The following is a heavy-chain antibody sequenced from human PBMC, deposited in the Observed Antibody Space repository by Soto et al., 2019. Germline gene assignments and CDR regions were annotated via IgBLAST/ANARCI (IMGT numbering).Heavy chain of an antibody. CDR3: ASQAMVRGVITRLDD. D-gene: IGHD3-10*01. V-gene: IGHV4-39*01. Sequence: SETLSLTCTVSGGSISSSSYYWGWIRQPPGKGLEWIGSIYYSGSTYYNPSLKSRVTISVDTSKNQFSLKLSSVTAADTAVYYCASQAMVRGVITRLDDWGQGSVVTVSS. CDR1: GGSISSSSYY. CDR2: IYYSGST. J-gene: IGHJ4*02.